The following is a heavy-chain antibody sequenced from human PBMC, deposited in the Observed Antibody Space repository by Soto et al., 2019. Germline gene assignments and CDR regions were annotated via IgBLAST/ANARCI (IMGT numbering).Heavy chain of an antibody. J-gene: IGHJ6*03. CDR1: GYTFTGYY. CDR2: INPNSGGT. CDR3: ARGLGELNHYYYYMDV. V-gene: IGHV1-2*04. Sequence: ASVKVSCKASGYTFTGYYMHWVRQAPGQGLEWMGWINPNSGGTNYAQKFQGWVTMTRDTSISTAYMELSRLRSDDTAVYYCARGLGELNHYYYYMDVGGKGTTVTV. D-gene: IGHD3-16*01.